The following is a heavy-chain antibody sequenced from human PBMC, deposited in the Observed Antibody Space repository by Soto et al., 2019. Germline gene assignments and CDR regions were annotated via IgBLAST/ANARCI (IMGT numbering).Heavy chain of an antibody. CDR3: AKAVGQQLVLNYGMDV. Sequence: QVQLVESGGGVIQPGTSLSLSCASSGFTFRSFGMYWVRQAPGKGLEWVAVVSYDGDDKYYADSVKGRLTVSRDNAKNMLYRQMNSLRCEDTAVYYCAKAVGQQLVLNYGMDVWGQGTTVTVSS. CDR1: GFTFRSFG. V-gene: IGHV3-30*18. D-gene: IGHD6-13*01. J-gene: IGHJ6*02. CDR2: VSYDGDDK.